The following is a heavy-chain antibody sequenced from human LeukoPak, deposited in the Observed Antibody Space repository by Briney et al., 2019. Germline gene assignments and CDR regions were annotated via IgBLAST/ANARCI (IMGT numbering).Heavy chain of an antibody. CDR3: ARGAMGSSWYVGWFDP. V-gene: IGHV1-2*02. Sequence: ASVKVSCKASGYTFTGYYMHWVRQAPGQGLEWRGWINPNSGGTNYAQKFQGRVTMTRDTSISTAYMELSRLRSDDTAVYYCARGAMGSSWYVGWFDPWGQGTLVTVSS. J-gene: IGHJ5*02. CDR1: GYTFTGYY. CDR2: INPNSGGT. D-gene: IGHD6-13*01.